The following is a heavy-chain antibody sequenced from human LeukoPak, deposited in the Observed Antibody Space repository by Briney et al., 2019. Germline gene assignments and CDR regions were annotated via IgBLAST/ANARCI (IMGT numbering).Heavy chain of an antibody. V-gene: IGHV3-23*01. J-gene: IGHJ4*02. CDR3: AKGGRYCTNGVCYLYFDY. CDR2: ISGSGGST. Sequence: GGSLRLSCAASGFTFSSYAMSWVRQAPGKGLEWVSAISGSGGSTYYADSVKGRFTISRDNSKNTLYLQMNSLRAEDTAVYYCAKGGRYCTNGVCYLYFDYWGQGTLVTVSP. D-gene: IGHD2-8*01. CDR1: GFTFSSYA.